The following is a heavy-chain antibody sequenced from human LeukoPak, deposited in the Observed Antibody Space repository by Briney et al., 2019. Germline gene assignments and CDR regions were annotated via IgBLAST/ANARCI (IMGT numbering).Heavy chain of an antibody. CDR3: AKDSDTVAPYFDY. D-gene: IGHD4-23*01. V-gene: IGHV3-30*18. CDR1: GFTFNSYG. Sequence: GGSLRLSCAASGFTFNSYGMHWGRQAPGKGLEWVAVISYDGSNKYYADSVKGRFTISRANSKNTLYLQMNSLRAEDTAVYYCAKDSDTVAPYFDYWGQGTLVTVSS. J-gene: IGHJ4*02. CDR2: ISYDGSNK.